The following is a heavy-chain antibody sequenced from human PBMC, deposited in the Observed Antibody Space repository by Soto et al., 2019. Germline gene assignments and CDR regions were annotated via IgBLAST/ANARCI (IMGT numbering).Heavy chain of an antibody. Sequence: GGSLRLSCAASGFTFSNYILHWVRQAPGKGLEWVAFISYDGSNKDYADSMKGRFTISRDNSKNTLYLQLSSLRPEDTAVYYCAGGDTYYAMGVWGQGTTVTVSS. D-gene: IGHD5-18*01. CDR1: GFTFSNYI. V-gene: IGHV3-30-3*01. CDR3: AGGDTYYAMGV. J-gene: IGHJ6*02. CDR2: ISYDGSNK.